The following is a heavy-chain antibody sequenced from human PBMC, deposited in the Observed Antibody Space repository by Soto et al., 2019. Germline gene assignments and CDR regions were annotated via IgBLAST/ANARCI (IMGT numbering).Heavy chain of an antibody. D-gene: IGHD3-22*01. CDR2: IGSSDDII. V-gene: IGHV3-11*01. CDR3: ARDLGYYDSSGYFDY. J-gene: IGHJ4*02. CDR1: GFTFSDYY. Sequence: PGGSLRLSCTASGFTFSDYYMSWIRQAPGKGLEWVSYIGSSDDIISYADSVKGRFTISRDNAHNSLYLRVNSLRAEDTAVYYCARDLGYYDSSGYFDYWGQGTLVTVSS.